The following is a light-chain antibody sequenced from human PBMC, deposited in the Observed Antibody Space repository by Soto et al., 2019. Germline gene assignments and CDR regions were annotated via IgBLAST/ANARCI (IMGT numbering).Light chain of an antibody. Sequence: QSVLTQPPSVSEAPRQRVTISCSGSRSNIGNNAVNWYQLLPGKAPKLLIYYDDLLPSGVSDRFSGSKSGTSASLAISGLQSEDEADYYCAAWDDSLNVYVFGTGTKLTVL. CDR3: AAWDDSLNVYV. CDR2: YDD. V-gene: IGLV1-36*01. J-gene: IGLJ1*01. CDR1: RSNIGNNA.